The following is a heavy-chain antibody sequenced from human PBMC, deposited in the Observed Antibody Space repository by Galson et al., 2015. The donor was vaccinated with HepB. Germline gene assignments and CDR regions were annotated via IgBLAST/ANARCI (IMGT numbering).Heavy chain of an antibody. V-gene: IGHV4-61*01. J-gene: IGHJ4*02. CDR2: IFYSGST. Sequence: ETLSLTCTVSGGPISSGSHYWIWVRQPPGQRLEWIGYIFYSGSTNFTPSLRSRVTMSVDTSKSQFSLSLRSVTVADTAVYYCARGFGARIQTLDSWGQGTLVTVSS. D-gene: IGHD3-10*01. CDR1: GGPISSGSHY. CDR3: ARGFGARIQTLDS.